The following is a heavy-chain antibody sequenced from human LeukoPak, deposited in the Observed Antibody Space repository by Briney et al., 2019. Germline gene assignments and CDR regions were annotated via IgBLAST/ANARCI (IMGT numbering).Heavy chain of an antibody. V-gene: IGHV3-21*01. CDR2: ISSSSSYI. CDR1: GFTFSSYW. Sequence: GGSLRLSCAASGFTFSSYWMSWVRQAPGKGLEWVSSISSSSSYIYYADSVKGRFTISRDNAKNSLYLQMNSLRAEDTAVYYCARDMYYYGSGSYYYYYYMDVWGKGTTVTVSS. J-gene: IGHJ6*03. D-gene: IGHD3-10*01. CDR3: ARDMYYYGSGSYYYYYYMDV.